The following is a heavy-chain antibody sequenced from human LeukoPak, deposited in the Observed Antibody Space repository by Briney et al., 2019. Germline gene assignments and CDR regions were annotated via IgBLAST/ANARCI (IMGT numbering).Heavy chain of an antibody. Sequence: KTSETLSLTCTVSGGSISDYFWSWIRQPPGKGLEWIGYVYNSGNTNYNPSLKSRVTISVDTSKNQFSLKLSSVTAADTAVYYCARRGYYMDVWGKGITVTVSS. J-gene: IGHJ6*03. CDR3: ARRGYYMDV. CDR1: GGSISDYF. V-gene: IGHV4-59*01. CDR2: VYNSGNT.